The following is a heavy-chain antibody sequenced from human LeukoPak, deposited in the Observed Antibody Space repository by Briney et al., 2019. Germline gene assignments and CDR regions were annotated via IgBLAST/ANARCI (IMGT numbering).Heavy chain of an antibody. CDR1: GFTFSSYS. J-gene: IGHJ3*01. V-gene: IGHV3-21*01. CDR2: ISSGSTYM. Sequence: GGSLRLSCAASGFTFSSYSMNWVRQAPGKGLEWVSSISSGSTYMCYADSVKGRFTISRDNAQNSMYLQMNSLRAEDTAVYYCGRVGGRSKAAKGDAFVWGQGTMVVVSS. CDR3: GRVGGRSKAAKGDAFV. D-gene: IGHD6-6*01.